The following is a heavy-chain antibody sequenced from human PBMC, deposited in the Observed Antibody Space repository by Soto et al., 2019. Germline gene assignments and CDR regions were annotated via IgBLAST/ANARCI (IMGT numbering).Heavy chain of an antibody. Sequence: PGGSLRLSCAASGFTFSSYAMSWVRQAPGKGLEWVSAISGSGGSTYYADSVKGRFTISRDNSKNTLYLQMNSLRAEDTAVYYCAKEWVEYSSTCYFDLHWYSDFWGRGTLVTVSS. V-gene: IGHV3-23*01. D-gene: IGHD6-13*01. CDR2: ISGSGGST. J-gene: IGHJ2*01. CDR3: AKEWVEYSSTCYFDLHWYSDF. CDR1: GFTFSSYA.